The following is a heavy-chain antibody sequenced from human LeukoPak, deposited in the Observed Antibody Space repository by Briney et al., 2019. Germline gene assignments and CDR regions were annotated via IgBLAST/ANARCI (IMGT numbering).Heavy chain of an antibody. Sequence: ASVKVSSKASGYTFTSYGISWVRQAPGQGLEWMGWISAYNGNTNYAQKLQGRVTMTTDTSTSTAYMELRSLRSDDTAVYYCARDGGYCGSGGSCYPPGEQYYYYGMDVWGQGTTVTVSS. V-gene: IGHV1-18*01. J-gene: IGHJ6*02. CDR3: ARDGGYCGSGGSCYPPGEQYYYYGMDV. CDR2: ISAYNGNT. CDR1: GYTFTSYG. D-gene: IGHD2-15*01.